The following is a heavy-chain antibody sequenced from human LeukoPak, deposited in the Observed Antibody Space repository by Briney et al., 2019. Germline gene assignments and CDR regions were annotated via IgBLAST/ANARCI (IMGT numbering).Heavy chain of an antibody. CDR1: TGSISSRGYY. V-gene: IGHV4-31*03. J-gene: IGHJ4*02. D-gene: IGHD3-9*01. CDR3: ARGYFDAAPDY. Sequence: PSQTLSLTCTVSTGSISSRGYYWTWIRHHPGKGLEWIGYIRHSGTTLYNPSLKSRLNMALDTSKNQFSRNLSSVTAADTAVYFCARGYFDAAPDYWGQGTLVTVSS. CDR2: IRHSGTT.